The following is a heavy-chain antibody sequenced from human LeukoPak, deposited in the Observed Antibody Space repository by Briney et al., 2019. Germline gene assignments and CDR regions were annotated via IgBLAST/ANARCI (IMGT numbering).Heavy chain of an antibody. J-gene: IGHJ4*02. D-gene: IGHD5-18*01. CDR1: GGSISSGDYY. Sequence: PSETLSLTCTVSGGSISSGDYYWSWIRQPPGKGLEWIGYIYYSGSTYYNPSLKSRVTISVDTSKNQFSLKLSSVTAADTAVYYCARDSRRGYSYGFDYWGQGTLVTVSS. CDR3: ARDSRRGYSYGFDY. V-gene: IGHV4-30-4*01. CDR2: IYYSGST.